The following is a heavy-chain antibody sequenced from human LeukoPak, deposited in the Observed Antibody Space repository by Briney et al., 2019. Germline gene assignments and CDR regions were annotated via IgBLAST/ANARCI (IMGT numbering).Heavy chain of an antibody. CDR1: GGSISSGGYY. CDR2: IYHSGST. J-gene: IGHJ5*02. Sequence: SQTLSLTCTVSGGSISSGGYYWSWIRQPPGKGLEWIGYIYHSGSTYYNPSLKSRDTISVDRSKNQFSLKLSSVTAADTAVYYCARGEDYCSGGSCYSFSFWFDPWGQGTLVTVSS. CDR3: ARGEDYCSGGSCYSFSFWFDP. V-gene: IGHV4-30-2*01. D-gene: IGHD2-15*01.